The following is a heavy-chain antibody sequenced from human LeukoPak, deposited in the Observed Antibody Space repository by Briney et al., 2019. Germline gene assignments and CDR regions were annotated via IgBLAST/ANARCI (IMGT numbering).Heavy chain of an antibody. CDR2: ISSSSSYI. J-gene: IGHJ4*02. CDR1: GFTVSSKY. V-gene: IGHV3-21*04. Sequence: GGSLRLSCAASGFTVSSKYMSWVRQAPGKGLEWVSSISSSSSYIYYADSVKGRFTISRDNAKNSLYLQMSSLRAEDTAVYYCTRERTDWSGDYWGQGTLVTVSS. CDR3: TRERTDWSGDY. D-gene: IGHD3-9*01.